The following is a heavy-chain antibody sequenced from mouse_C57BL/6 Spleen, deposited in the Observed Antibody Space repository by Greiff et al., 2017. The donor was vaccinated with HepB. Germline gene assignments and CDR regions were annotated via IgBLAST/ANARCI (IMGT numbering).Heavy chain of an antibody. J-gene: IGHJ2*01. CDR2: INPNNGGT. V-gene: IGHV1-26*01. Sequence: VQLQQSGPELVKPGASVKISCKASGYTFTDYYMNWVKQSHGKSLEWIGDINPNNGGTSYNQKFKGKATLTVDKSSSTAYMELRSLTSEDSAVYYCAPYYYGSIYFDYWGQGTTLTVSS. CDR1: GYTFTDYY. CDR3: APYYYGSIYFDY. D-gene: IGHD1-1*01.